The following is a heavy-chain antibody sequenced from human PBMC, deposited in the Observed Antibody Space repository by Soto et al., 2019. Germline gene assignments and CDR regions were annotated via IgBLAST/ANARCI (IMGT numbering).Heavy chain of an antibody. CDR3: ARFYYYCYGMDV. CDR2: INHSGST. Sequence: SETLSLTCAVYGGSFSGYYWSWIRQPPGKGLEWIGEINHSGSTNYNPSLKSRVTISVGTSKNQFSLKLSSVTAADTAVYYCARFYYYCYGMDVWGQGTTVTVSS. J-gene: IGHJ6*02. CDR1: GGSFSGYY. V-gene: IGHV4-34*01.